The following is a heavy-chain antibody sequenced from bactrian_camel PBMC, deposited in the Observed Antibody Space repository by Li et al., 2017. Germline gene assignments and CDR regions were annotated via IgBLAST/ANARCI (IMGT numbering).Heavy chain of an antibody. CDR2: IYTRPGIT. CDR3: AADRLVCLSTDTRAEWHY. CDR1: QWPYTSAC. J-gene: IGHJ4*01. D-gene: IGHD5*01. V-gene: IGHV3-3*01. Sequence: VQLVESGGGSVQAGGSLNPSCVVSQWPYTSACVGWFRQSPGKEREKVAHIYTRPGITQYTDPVKGRFTISHDAAKSTTYLQMTSLKPENTGMYYCAADRLVCLSTDTRAEWHYWGQGTQVTVS.